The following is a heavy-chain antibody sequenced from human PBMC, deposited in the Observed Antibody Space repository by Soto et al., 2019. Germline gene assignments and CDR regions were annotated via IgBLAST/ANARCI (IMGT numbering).Heavy chain of an antibody. Sequence: PSETLSLTCTVSGGCISSYYWSWIRQPPGKWLARIGYIYYSGSTNYNPSPKSRVTISVDTSKNQSSLKLSSVTAAYTAVYYCARSLRWYYDSSSYYSRYYFDYWGQGTLVTVSS. V-gene: IGHV4-59*01. CDR2: IYYSGST. D-gene: IGHD3-22*01. J-gene: IGHJ4*02. CDR1: GGCISSYY. CDR3: ARSLRWYYDSSSYYSRYYFDY.